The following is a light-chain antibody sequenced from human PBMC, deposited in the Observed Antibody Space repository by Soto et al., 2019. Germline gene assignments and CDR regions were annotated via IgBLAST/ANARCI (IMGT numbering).Light chain of an antibody. J-gene: IGKJ1*01. V-gene: IGKV3-20*01. CDR1: QSVSSSY. CDR2: GAS. Sequence: EIVVTQSPGTLSLSPGERATLSCRASQSVSSSYLAWYQQKPGQAPRLLIFGASNRATGIPDSFSGSGSGTDFTLTISRLEPEDFAVYYCQQYDGSLWTFGQGTKVDIK. CDR3: QQYDGSLWT.